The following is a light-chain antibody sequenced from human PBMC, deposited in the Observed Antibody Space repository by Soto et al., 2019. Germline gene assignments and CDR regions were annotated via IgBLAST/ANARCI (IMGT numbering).Light chain of an antibody. V-gene: IGLV2-14*01. CDR2: DVS. CDR3: RSYTSSSLGWV. Sequence: QSALTQPASVSGSPGQSITISCTGTSSDVGGYNYVSWYQQHPGKAPKLMIYDVSNRPSGVSNRFSGSKSGNTASLTISGLQAEDKADYFCRSYTSSSLGWVFGGGTKLTVL. J-gene: IGLJ3*02. CDR1: SSDVGGYNY.